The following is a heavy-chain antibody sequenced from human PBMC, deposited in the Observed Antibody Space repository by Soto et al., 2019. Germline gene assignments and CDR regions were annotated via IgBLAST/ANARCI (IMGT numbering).Heavy chain of an antibody. CDR2: IYYSGST. CDR1: GGSISSGDYY. CDR3: DRGGPTGGSYKYNWFDP. Sequence: SETLSLTCTVSGGSISSGDYYWSWIRQPPGKGLEWIGYIYYSGSTYYNPSLKSRVTISVDTSKNQFSLKLSSVTAADTAVYYCDRGGPTGGSYKYNWFDPWGQGTLVTVS. D-gene: IGHD2-15*01. V-gene: IGHV4-30-4*01. J-gene: IGHJ5*02.